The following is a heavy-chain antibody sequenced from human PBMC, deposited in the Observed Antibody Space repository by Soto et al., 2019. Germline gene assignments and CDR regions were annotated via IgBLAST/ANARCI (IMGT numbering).Heavy chain of an antibody. D-gene: IGHD3-10*01. CDR2: ISGSGGT. V-gene: IGHV3-23*01. Sequence: EVQLLESGRDFVQPGGSLRLSCAASGFTIGSSAMSWVRQTPGKGLEWVSGISGSGGTYYSDSPKGRFTISRDISKNTLYLQIKSLRAEDTAVYYCAKELWFEDLVRDYYYGMDVWGQGTTVTVSS. CDR1: GFTIGSSA. CDR3: AKELWFEDLVRDYYYGMDV. J-gene: IGHJ6*02.